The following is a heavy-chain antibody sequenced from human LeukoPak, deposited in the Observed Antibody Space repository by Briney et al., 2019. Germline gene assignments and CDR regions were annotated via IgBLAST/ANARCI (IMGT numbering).Heavy chain of an antibody. CDR1: GGTFNNSA. D-gene: IGHD4-17*01. V-gene: IGHV1-69*05. CDR3: ARDVHGDYGSGWFDP. CDR2: IMPLFGTA. J-gene: IGHJ5*02. Sequence: SVKVSCKTSGGTFNNSAISWVRQAPGQGLEWLGGIMPLFGTAGYAQKFQGRVTITKDESTRTVYLELTSLTSDDTAVYYCARDVHGDYGSGWFDPWGQGTLVSVSP.